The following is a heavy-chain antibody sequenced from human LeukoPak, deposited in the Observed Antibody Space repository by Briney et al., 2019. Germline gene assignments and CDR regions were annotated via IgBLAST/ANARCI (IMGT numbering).Heavy chain of an antibody. CDR2: SYYSGST. V-gene: IGHV4-59*08. J-gene: IGHJ4*02. CDR3: ARSYGSGSYPY. D-gene: IGHD3-10*01. Sequence: SETLSLTCTVSGVSISSYYWSWIRQPPGKGLEWIGYSYYSGSTNYNPSLKRRVTISVDTSKNQFSLKLSSVTAADTAVYYCARSYGSGSYPYWGQGTLVTVSS. CDR1: GVSISSYY.